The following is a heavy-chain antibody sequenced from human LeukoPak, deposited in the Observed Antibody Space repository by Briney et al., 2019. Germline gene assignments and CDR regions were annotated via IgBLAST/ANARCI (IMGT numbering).Heavy chain of an antibody. CDR1: GYSISSGYY. J-gene: IGHJ4*02. Sequence: SETLSLTCAVSGYSISSGYYWGWIRQPPGKGLEWIRSIYHSGSTYYNPSLKSRVTISVDTSKNQFSLKLSSVTAADTAVYYCARGHLYRATKTPFDYWGQGTLVTVSS. CDR2: IYHSGST. CDR3: ARGHLYRATKTPFDY. D-gene: IGHD2-8*01. V-gene: IGHV4-38-2*01.